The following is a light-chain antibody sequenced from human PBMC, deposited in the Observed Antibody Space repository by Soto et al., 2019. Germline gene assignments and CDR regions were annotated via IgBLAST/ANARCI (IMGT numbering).Light chain of an antibody. CDR3: ASYTSSSTSVI. CDR2: KVS. Sequence: QSALTQPASVSGSTGQSITISCTGTSSDVGGYKYVSWYQQHPDKAPKLIIFKVSNRPSEISSRFSGSKSGNTASLTISGLQAEDDADYYCASYTSSSTSVIFGRGTKLTVL. V-gene: IGLV2-14*01. CDR1: SSDVGGYKY. J-gene: IGLJ2*01.